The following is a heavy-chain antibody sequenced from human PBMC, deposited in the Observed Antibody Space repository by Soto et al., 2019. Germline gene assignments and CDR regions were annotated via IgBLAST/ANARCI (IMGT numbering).Heavy chain of an antibody. CDR3: ASHPDWGSGNN. J-gene: IGHJ4*02. CDR2: IYYRGST. CDR1: GGSISSSSYY. V-gene: IGHV4-39*01. D-gene: IGHD3-10*01. Sequence: QLQLQESGPGLVKPSETLSLTCTVSGGSISSSSYYWGWIRQPPGKGLEWIGSIYYRGSTYYNPALKSRATTSVDTSKNQFSLRLSSVTAADTAIYYCASHPDWGSGNNWGQGTLVTVSS.